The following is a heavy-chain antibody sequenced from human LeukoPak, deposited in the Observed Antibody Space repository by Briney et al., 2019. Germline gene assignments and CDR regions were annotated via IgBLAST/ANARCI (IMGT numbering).Heavy chain of an antibody. CDR1: GASMSSYY. CDR2: IYYSGST. CDR3: ARVREGSSGWYFDYFDY. V-gene: IGHV4-59*01. J-gene: IGHJ4*02. D-gene: IGHD6-19*01. Sequence: SETLSLTCTVSGASMSSYYWSWIRQPPGKGLEWIGYIYYSGSTNYNPSLKSRVTISVDTSKNQFSLKLSSVTAADTAVYYCARVREGSSGWYFDYFDYWGQGTLVTVSS.